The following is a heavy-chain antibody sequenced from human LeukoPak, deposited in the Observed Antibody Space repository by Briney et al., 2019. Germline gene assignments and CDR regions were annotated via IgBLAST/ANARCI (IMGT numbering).Heavy chain of an antibody. Sequence: GGSLRLSCAASGFTFSSYNMNWVRQAPGKGLEWVSYISSSSSTIYYADSVKGRFTISRDKAKNSLYLQMNSLRDEDTAVYYCAREYSSSSGSVSDYWGQGTLVTDSS. V-gene: IGHV3-48*02. CDR1: GFTFSSYN. D-gene: IGHD6-6*01. CDR2: ISSSSSTI. CDR3: AREYSSSSGSVSDY. J-gene: IGHJ4*02.